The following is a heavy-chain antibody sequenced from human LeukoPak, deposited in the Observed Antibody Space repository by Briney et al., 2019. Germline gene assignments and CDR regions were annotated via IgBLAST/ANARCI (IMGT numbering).Heavy chain of an antibody. Sequence: GGSLRLSCAASGFTFSSYWMSWVRQAPGKGLEWVANIKQDGSEKYYVDSVKGRFTISRDNAKNSLYLQMNSLRAEDTAVYYCARALWFGETFPAYWGQGTLITVSS. D-gene: IGHD3-10*01. CDR3: ARALWFGETFPAY. V-gene: IGHV3-7*01. CDR1: GFTFSSYW. CDR2: IKQDGSEK. J-gene: IGHJ4*02.